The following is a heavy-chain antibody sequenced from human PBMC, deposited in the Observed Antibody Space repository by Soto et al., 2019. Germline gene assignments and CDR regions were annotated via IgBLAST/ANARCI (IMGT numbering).Heavy chain of an antibody. D-gene: IGHD3-9*01. V-gene: IGHV4-59*02. CDR3: ARRGRRYSDFLSRPQAVGAFDI. Sequence: SETLSVTWAVSGASVTTYYWNWIRQSTGKGLEWIGNIFYSVSSNYDPSLKSRVTISVDTSKNQFSLKLRSVTAADTAVYYCARRGRRYSDFLSRPQAVGAFDIWGQGTLVTVSS. J-gene: IGHJ3*02. CDR2: IFYSVSS. CDR1: GASVTTYY.